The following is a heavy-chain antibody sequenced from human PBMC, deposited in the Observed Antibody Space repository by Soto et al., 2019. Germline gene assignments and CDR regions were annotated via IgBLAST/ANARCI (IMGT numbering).Heavy chain of an antibody. CDR2: IWYDGNDR. J-gene: IGHJ4*02. V-gene: IGHV3-33*01. CDR1: GFTFSTYG. D-gene: IGHD6-19*01. Sequence: GGSLRLSCAASGFTFSTYGMHWVRQAPGKGLEWLAVIWYDGNDRYYADSLKGRFTISRDNSKNTLYLQLSSLRVDDTAVYYFARVDAIGWGVAGFPYFDYWGQGTLVTVSS. CDR3: ARVDAIGWGVAGFPYFDY.